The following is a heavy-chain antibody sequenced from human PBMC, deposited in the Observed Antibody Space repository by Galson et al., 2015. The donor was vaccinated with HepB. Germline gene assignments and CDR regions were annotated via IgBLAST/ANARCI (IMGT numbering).Heavy chain of an antibody. J-gene: IGHJ3*02. CDR1: GGSFNTYA. V-gene: IGHV1-69*06. CDR3: ARERADYYDSSGYSGAFDI. Sequence: VKVSCKASGGSFNTYAISWLRQAPGQGLEWMGGIIPMFDTAIYAQKFQGRVTITADKSTNTAYMDLSSLRSEDTAVYYCARERADYYDSSGYSGAFDIWGHGTIVTVSS. D-gene: IGHD3-22*01. CDR2: IIPMFDTA.